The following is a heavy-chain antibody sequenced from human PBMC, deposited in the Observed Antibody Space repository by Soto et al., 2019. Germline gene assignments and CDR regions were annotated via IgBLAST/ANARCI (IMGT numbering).Heavy chain of an antibody. CDR2: IYYSGST. Sequence: PSETLSLTCTVSGGSISSSSYYWGWIRQPPGKGLEWIGSIYYSGSTYYNPSLKSRVTISVDTSKNQFSLKLSSVTAADTAVYYCARLPCYDYVWGSYRYPDYWGQGTLVTVSS. CDR1: GGSISSSSYY. J-gene: IGHJ4*02. CDR3: ARLPCYDYVWGSYRYPDY. V-gene: IGHV4-39*01. D-gene: IGHD3-16*02.